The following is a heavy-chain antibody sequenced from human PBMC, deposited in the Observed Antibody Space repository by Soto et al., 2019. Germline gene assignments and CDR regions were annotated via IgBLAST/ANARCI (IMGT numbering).Heavy chain of an antibody. CDR1: GGSISSSSYY. Sequence: SETLSLTCTVSGGSISSSSYYWGWIRQPPGKGLEWIGSIYYSGSTYYNPSLKSRVTISVDTSKNQFSLKLSSVTAADTAVYYCARGRRYSSSWYSDYWGQGTLVTDSS. CDR2: IYYSGST. CDR3: ARGRRYSSSWYSDY. V-gene: IGHV4-39*01. J-gene: IGHJ4*02. D-gene: IGHD6-13*01.